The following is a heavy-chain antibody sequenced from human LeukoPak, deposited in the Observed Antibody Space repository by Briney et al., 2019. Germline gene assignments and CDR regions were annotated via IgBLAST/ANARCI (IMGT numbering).Heavy chain of an antibody. D-gene: IGHD3-10*01. J-gene: IGHJ4*02. CDR3: AREGSYAGSGSPPLDY. V-gene: IGHV4-30-4*01. CDR1: GGSISSGDCY. CDR2: MYYSGST. Sequence: SETLSLTCTVSGGSISSGDCYWSWIRQPPGKGLEWIAYMYYSGSTYYNPSLKSRLTMSVDPSKNQFSLKLTSATAADTAVYYCAREGSYAGSGSPPLDYWGQGTLVTVSS.